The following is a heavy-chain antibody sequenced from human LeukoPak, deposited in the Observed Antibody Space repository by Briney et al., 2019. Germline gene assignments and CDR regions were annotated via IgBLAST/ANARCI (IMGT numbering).Heavy chain of an antibody. D-gene: IGHD3-3*01. V-gene: IGHV4-34*01. Sequence: PSETLSLTCAVYGGSFSGYYWSWTRQPPGKGLEWIGEINHSGSTNYNPSLKSRVTISVDTSKNQFSLKLSSVTAADTAVYYCARGLVLRFLEWLLNYNWFDPWGQGTLVTVSS. CDR3: ARGLVLRFLEWLLNYNWFDP. CDR1: GGSFSGYY. J-gene: IGHJ5*02. CDR2: INHSGST.